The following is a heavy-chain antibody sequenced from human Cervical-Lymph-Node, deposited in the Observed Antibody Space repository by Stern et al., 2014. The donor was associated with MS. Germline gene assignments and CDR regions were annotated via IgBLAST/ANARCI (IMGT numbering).Heavy chain of an antibody. Sequence: VQLVQSGAEVKKPGASVKVSCKVSGETLSEISMHWVRQAPGKGLEWMGGFDPQHGETLYAQKFQGRVTMAEDRSTDTAYMELSSLRSEDTAMYYCATHRGRVTYYYGMDVWGQGTTVTVSS. V-gene: IGHV1-24*01. J-gene: IGHJ6*02. D-gene: IGHD2-21*02. CDR2: FDPQHGET. CDR3: ATHRGRVTYYYGMDV. CDR1: GETLSEIS.